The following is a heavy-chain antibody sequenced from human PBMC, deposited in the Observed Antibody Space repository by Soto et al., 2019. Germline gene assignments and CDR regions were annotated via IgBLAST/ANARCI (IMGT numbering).Heavy chain of an antibody. CDR3: ARCGDGYYGRDV. Sequence: EVQVVESGGGLVQPGGSLRLSCAASGFTVDKFYISWVRQAPGKGLEWVSVMYSTGGTDSANSVKGRFSISRDNSKNTVYLQMNSLRGDDKAVYYIARCGDGYYGRDVWRQGTTVTISS. CDR1: GFTVDKFY. CDR2: MYSTGGT. J-gene: IGHJ6*01. D-gene: IGHD4-17*01. V-gene: IGHV3-66*01.